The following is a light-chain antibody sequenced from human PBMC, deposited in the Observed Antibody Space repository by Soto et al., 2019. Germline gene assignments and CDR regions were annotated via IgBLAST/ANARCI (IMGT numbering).Light chain of an antibody. CDR3: SSYTSSSIWV. CDR2: EVS. J-gene: IGLJ3*02. Sequence: QSALTQPASVSGSPGQSITISCTGTSSDVGGYNYVSWYQQHPGKAPKLMIYEVSNRPSEVSNRFSGSKSGNTASLTISGLQAEDEADYYCSSYTSSSIWVFGGGTKLTVL. V-gene: IGLV2-14*01. CDR1: SSDVGGYNY.